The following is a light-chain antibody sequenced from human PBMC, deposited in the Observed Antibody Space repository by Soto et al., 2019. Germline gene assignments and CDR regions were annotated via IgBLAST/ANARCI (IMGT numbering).Light chain of an antibody. V-gene: IGLV1-40*01. CDR2: DNN. J-gene: IGLJ1*01. CDR1: SSNIGARYD. Sequence: QSVLTQPPSVSGAPGQRVTISCTGSSSNIGARYDVHWYQQLPGTAPKLLIYDNNNRPSGVPDRFSGSKSGTSASLAITGLQAEDEADYYCQSYDSGLSGDVFGTGTKVTVL. CDR3: QSYDSGLSGDV.